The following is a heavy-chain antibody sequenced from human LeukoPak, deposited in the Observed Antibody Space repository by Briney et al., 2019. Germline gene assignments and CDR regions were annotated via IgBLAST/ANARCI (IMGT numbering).Heavy chain of an antibody. CDR1: GYTFTSYG. V-gene: IGHV1-18*01. D-gene: IGHD4-17*01. J-gene: IGHJ5*02. Sequence: GASVKVSCKASGYTFTSYGISWVRQAPGQGLEWMGWISAYNGNTNYAQKLQGRVTMTTDTSTSTAYMELRSLRSDDTAVYYCARDEGDYGDYYWFDPWGQGTLVTVSS. CDR2: ISAYNGNT. CDR3: ARDEGDYGDYYWFDP.